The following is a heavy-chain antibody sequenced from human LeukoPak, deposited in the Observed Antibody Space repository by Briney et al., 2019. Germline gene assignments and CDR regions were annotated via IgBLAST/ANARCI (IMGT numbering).Heavy chain of an antibody. CDR1: GCTFTGYY. J-gene: IGHJ4*02. CDR2: INPNSGGT. V-gene: IGHV1-2*02. Sequence: ASVKVSCKASGCTFTGYYMHWVRQAPGQGLEWMGWINPNSGGTNYAQKFQGRVTMTRDTSISTAYMELSRLRSDDTAVYYCARVPFPLPPNFDYWGQGTLVTVSS. CDR3: ARVPFPLPPNFDY.